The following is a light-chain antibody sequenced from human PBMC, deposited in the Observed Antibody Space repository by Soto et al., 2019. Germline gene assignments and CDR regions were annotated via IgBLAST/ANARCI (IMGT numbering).Light chain of an antibody. J-gene: IGKJ2*01. V-gene: IGKV1-8*01. CDR2: AAS. CDR1: QGISSF. CDR3: KHYYSSQYT. Sequence: AIRMTKSPSSFSASTGDRFTITCRSSQGISSFLAWYQQKPGKAPKLLIYAASTLQSGVPSRFSGSGSGTDFTLTISCLQSEDFATYYCKHYYSSQYTFGQWTKVDIK.